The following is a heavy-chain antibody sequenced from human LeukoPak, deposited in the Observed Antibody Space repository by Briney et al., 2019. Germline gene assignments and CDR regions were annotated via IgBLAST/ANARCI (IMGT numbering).Heavy chain of an antibody. CDR1: GGSISNSSYY. J-gene: IGHJ4*02. Sequence: SETLSLTCSVSGGSISNSSYYWGWIRQPPGKGLEWIGSIYHSGSTYYNPSLKSRVTISVDTSKNQFSLKLSSVTAADTAVYYCARDRARDWFGESLDYWGQGTLVTVSS. V-gene: IGHV4-39*07. D-gene: IGHD3-10*01. CDR3: ARDRARDWFGESLDY. CDR2: IYHSGST.